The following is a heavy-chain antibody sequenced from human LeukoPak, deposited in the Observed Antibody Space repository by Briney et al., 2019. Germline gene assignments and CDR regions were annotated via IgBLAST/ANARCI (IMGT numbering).Heavy chain of an antibody. Sequence: PSETLSLTCTVSGGSISSSSYYWGWIRQPPGRGLEWIGSIYYSGSTYYNPSLKGRVTISVDTSKSQFSLELSSVTAADTAVYYCARQDVVVVAATPDVFDYWGQGTLVTVSS. CDR2: IYYSGST. CDR3: ARQDVVVVAATPDVFDY. J-gene: IGHJ4*02. CDR1: GGSISSSSYY. V-gene: IGHV4-39*01. D-gene: IGHD2-15*01.